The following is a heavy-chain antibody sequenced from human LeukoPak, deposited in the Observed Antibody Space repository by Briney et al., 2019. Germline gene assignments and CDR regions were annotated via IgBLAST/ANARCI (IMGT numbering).Heavy chain of an antibody. CDR2: INPSGGST. CDR1: GYTFTNYY. J-gene: IGHJ3*02. V-gene: IGHV1-46*01. D-gene: IGHD6-25*01. CDR3: ARVGAYQRAFDI. Sequence: ASVKVSCKASGYTFTNYYIHWVRQAPGQGLECMGIINPSGGSTSYAQKFQGRVTMTRDMSTSTVYMELSSLRSEDTAVYYCARVGAYQRAFDIWGQGTMVTVSS.